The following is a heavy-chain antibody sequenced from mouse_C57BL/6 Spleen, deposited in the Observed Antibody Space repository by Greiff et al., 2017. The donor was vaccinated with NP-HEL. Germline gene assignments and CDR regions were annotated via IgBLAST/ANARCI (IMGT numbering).Heavy chain of an antibody. CDR1: GYTFTDYY. J-gene: IGHJ2*01. D-gene: IGHD1-1*01. Sequence: EVKLMESGPVLVKPGASVKMSCKASGYTFTDYYMNWVKQSHGKSLEWIGVINPYNGGTSYNQKFKGKATLTVDKSSSTAYMELNSLTSEDCAVYYCVYGSSPWGQGTTLTVSS. CDR3: VYGSSP. V-gene: IGHV1-19*01. CDR2: INPYNGGT.